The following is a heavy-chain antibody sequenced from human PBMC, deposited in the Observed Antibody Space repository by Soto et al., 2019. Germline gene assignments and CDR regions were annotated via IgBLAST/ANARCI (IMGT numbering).Heavy chain of an antibody. CDR1: GGSISSYY. CDR3: ARFLNWSGYNYFDY. Sequence: PSETLSLTCTVSGGSISSYYWSWIRQPPGKGLEWIGYIYYSGSTNYNPSLKSRVTISVDTSKSQFSLKLSSVTAADTVVYYCARFLNWSGYNYFDYWGQGTLVTVSS. V-gene: IGHV4-59*01. J-gene: IGHJ4*02. D-gene: IGHD3-3*01. CDR2: IYYSGST.